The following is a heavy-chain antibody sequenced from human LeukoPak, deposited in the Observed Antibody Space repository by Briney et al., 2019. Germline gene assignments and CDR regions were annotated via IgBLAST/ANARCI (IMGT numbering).Heavy chain of an antibody. V-gene: IGHV3-9*01. Sequence: GGSLRLSCAASGFTFDDYAMHWVRQAPGKGLEWVSGISWNSGSIGYADSVKGRFTISRDNAKNSLYLQMNSLRAEDTALYYCAKDSGSGLRSRSPLGYWGQGTLVTVSS. CDR1: GFTFDDYA. J-gene: IGHJ4*02. CDR2: ISWNSGSI. CDR3: AKDSGSGLRSRSPLGY. D-gene: IGHD3-10*01.